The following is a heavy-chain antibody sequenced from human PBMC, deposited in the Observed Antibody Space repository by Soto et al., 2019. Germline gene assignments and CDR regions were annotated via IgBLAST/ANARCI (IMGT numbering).Heavy chain of an antibody. CDR1: GFTFRSYS. J-gene: IGHJ6*02. D-gene: IGHD2-15*01. CDR2: ISSSSSTI. V-gene: IGHV3-48*02. CDR3: ACELGYCSGGSCYTDYCYGMDV. Sequence: PGWSVRLSCAGSGFTFRSYSMNWVRQGAGKELECLLYISSSSSTIYYADSMKGRFTISRDNAKNSLYLQTSSLRDEDMAVYYCACELGYCSGGSCYTDYCYGMDVWRQGTTVTVSS.